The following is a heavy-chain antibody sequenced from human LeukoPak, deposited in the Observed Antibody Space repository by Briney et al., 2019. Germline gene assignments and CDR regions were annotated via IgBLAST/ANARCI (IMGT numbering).Heavy chain of an antibody. J-gene: IGHJ4*02. CDR2: IYHSGST. CDR1: GYSISSGYY. V-gene: IGHV4-38-2*02. D-gene: IGHD3-22*01. Sequence: PSETLSLTCTVSGYSISSGYYWGWIRQPPGKGLEWIGSIYHSGSTYYNPSLKSRVTISVDTSKNQFSLKLSSVTAADTAVYYCARRGYYYDSSGYYLDYWGQGTLVTVSS. CDR3: ARRGYYYDSSGYYLDY.